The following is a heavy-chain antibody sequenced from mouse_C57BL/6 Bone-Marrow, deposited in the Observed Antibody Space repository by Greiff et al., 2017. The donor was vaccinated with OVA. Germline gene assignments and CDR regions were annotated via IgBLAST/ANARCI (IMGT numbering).Heavy chain of an antibody. V-gene: IGHV1-72*01. CDR2: IDPNSGGT. D-gene: IGHD1-1*01. CDR3: ARRARFYWYFDV. Sequence: QVQLKQPGAELVKPGASVKLSCKASGYTFTSYWMHWVKQRPGRGLEWIGRIDPNSGGTKYNEKFKSKATLTVDKPSSTAYMQLSSLTSEDSAVYYCARRARFYWYFDVWGTGTTVTVSS. J-gene: IGHJ1*03. CDR1: GYTFTSYW.